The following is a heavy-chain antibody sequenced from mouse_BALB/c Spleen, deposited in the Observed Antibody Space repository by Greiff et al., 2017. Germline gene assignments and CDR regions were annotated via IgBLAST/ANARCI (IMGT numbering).Heavy chain of an antibody. CDR3: ARGGWGYFDY. V-gene: IGHV5-17*02. J-gene: IGHJ2*01. Sequence: DVMLVESGGGLVQPGGSRKLSCAASGFTFSSFGMHWVRQAPEKGLEWVAYISSGSSTIYYADTVKGRFTISRDNPKNTLFLQMTSLRSEDTAMYYCARGGWGYFDYWGQGTTLTVSS. D-gene: IGHD3-3*01. CDR1: GFTFSSFG. CDR2: ISSGSSTI.